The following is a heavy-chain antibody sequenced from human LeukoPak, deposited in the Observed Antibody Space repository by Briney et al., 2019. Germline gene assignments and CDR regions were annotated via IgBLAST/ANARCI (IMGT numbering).Heavy chain of an antibody. CDR1: GGSINSSNYY. V-gene: IGHV4-39*07. Sequence: PSETLSLTCTVSGGSINSSNYYWGCIRQPPGKGLEWIGSIYYSGSTYYNPSLKSRVTISVDTSKNQFSLKLSSVTAADTAVFYCASLTTADAFDIWGQGTMVTVSS. J-gene: IGHJ3*02. CDR3: ASLTTADAFDI. D-gene: IGHD3-22*01. CDR2: IYYSGST.